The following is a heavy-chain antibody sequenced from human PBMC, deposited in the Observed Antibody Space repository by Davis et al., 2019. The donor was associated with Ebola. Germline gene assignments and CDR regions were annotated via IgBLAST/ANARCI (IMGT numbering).Heavy chain of an antibody. J-gene: IGHJ4*02. V-gene: IGHV3-33*01. CDR2: IGYDGSEK. Sequence: GGSLRLSCTASGLTFSSYGMHWVRQAPGKGLEWVAVIGYDGSEKYYADSVKGRFTISRDNSKNTLFLQMNTLRAEDAAVYYCAGGTRSGWHLEYWGQGTLVTVSS. CDR3: AGGTRSGWHLEY. D-gene: IGHD6-19*01. CDR1: GLTFSSYG.